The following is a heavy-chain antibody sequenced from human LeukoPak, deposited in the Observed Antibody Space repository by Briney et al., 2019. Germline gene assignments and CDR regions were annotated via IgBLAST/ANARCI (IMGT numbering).Heavy chain of an antibody. J-gene: IGHJ6*04. CDR3: ARGWVTTTSYYYYGMDV. Sequence: XETLSLTCAVYGGSFSGYYWTWIRQPPGKGLEWIGEINHTGGTNYNPSLKSRVTISVDTSKSQFSLKLSSVTAADTAVYYCARGWVTTTSYYYYGMDVWGRGTTVTVSS. V-gene: IGHV4-34*01. D-gene: IGHD2-21*02. CDR1: GGSFSGYY. CDR2: INHTGGT.